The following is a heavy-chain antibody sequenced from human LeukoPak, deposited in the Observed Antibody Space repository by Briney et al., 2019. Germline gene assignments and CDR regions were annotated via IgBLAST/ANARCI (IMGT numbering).Heavy chain of an antibody. CDR1: GLTFSSYW. CDR2: IKQDGSRK. V-gene: IGHV3-7*02. CDR3: AKVYRSSGYDLYFFDY. Sequence: PGGSLSLSCVVSGLTFSSYWMSWVRQAPGKGLEWVANIKQDGSRKYHVDSVKGRFTISRDNSKNTLYLQMNSLRTEDTAVYYCAKVYRSSGYDLYFFDYWGQGTLVTVSS. D-gene: IGHD5-12*01. J-gene: IGHJ4*02.